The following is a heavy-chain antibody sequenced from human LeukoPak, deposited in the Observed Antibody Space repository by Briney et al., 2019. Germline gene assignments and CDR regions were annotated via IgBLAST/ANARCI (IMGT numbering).Heavy chain of an antibody. Sequence: SETLSLTCNVSGASINTFYWTWIRQPAGKGLEWLGRVYTTESTNYNPSFRGRLTMSLDTSKNQVSLELTSVTAADTAIYYCARDRSRGGFFDLWGRGTLATVSS. J-gene: IGHJ2*01. D-gene: IGHD3-16*01. CDR1: GASINTFY. V-gene: IGHV4-4*07. CDR2: VYTTEST. CDR3: ARDRSRGGFFDL.